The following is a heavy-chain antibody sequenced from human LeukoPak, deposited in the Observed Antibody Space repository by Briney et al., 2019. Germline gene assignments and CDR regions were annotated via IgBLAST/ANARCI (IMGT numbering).Heavy chain of an antibody. CDR1: GYTFTGYY. CDR3: ARQRTGRFDY. Sequence: GASVKVSCKASGYTFTGYYMHWVRQAPGQGFEWMGGIIPIFGTTNYAQKFQGRVTITADESTTTAYMELNSLRSEDTAMYFCARQRTGRFDYWGQGTLVTVSS. V-gene: IGHV1-69*13. CDR2: IIPIFGTT. J-gene: IGHJ4*02. D-gene: IGHD1-1*01.